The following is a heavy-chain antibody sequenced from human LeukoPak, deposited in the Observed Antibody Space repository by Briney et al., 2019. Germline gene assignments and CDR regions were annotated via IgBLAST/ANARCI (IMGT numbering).Heavy chain of an antibody. CDR1: GFTVSSKY. CDR3: ARDLLRYFDWLPKIGDY. V-gene: IGHV3-53*01. CDR2: IYSGGST. Sequence: GGSLRLSCAASGFTVSSKYMSWVRQAPGKGLECVSVIYSGGSTYYADSVKGRFTISRDNSKNTLYLQMNSLRAEDTAVYYCARDLLRYFDWLPKIGDYWGQGTLVTVSS. D-gene: IGHD3-9*01. J-gene: IGHJ4*02.